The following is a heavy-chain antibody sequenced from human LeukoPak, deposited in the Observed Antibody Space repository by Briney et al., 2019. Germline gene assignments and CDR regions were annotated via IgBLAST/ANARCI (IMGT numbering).Heavy chain of an antibody. V-gene: IGHV3-23*01. D-gene: IGHD6-13*01. CDR1: GFTFSSYA. J-gene: IGHJ3*02. CDR2: ISGSGGST. Sequence: TGGSLRLPCAASGFTFSSYAMSWVRQAPGKGLEWVSAISGSGGSTYYADSVKGRFTISRDNSKNTLYLQMNSLRAEDTAVHYCAKGSSSYYFALGIWGQGTMVTVSS. CDR3: AKGSSSYYFALGI.